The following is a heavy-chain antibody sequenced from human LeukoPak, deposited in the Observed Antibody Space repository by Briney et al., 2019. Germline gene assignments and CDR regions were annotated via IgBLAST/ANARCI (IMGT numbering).Heavy chain of an antibody. CDR1: GGSFSGYY. V-gene: IGHV4-34*01. CDR2: INHSGST. J-gene: IGHJ4*02. Sequence: SETLSLTCAVYGGSFSGYYWSWIRQPPGKGLEWIGEINHSGSTNYNPSLKSRVTISVDTSKNQFSLKLSSVTAADTAVYYCATYSSSSGFDYWGQGTLVTVS. D-gene: IGHD6-6*01. CDR3: ATYSSSSGFDY.